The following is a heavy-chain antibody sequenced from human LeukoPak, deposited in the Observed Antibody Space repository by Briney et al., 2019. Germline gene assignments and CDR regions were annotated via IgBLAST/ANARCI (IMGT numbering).Heavy chain of an antibody. J-gene: IGHJ6*03. CDR1: GFTFTDYS. Sequence: GGSLTLSCAPSGFTFTDYSMNWVRQAPGKGLEWVAHISTGSAYTHYTDSVKGRFTISRDNRKNLLYLQMSSLGAEDTAVYYCARDGSGFYHYYYMDVWGKGTTVTVSS. D-gene: IGHD6-25*01. CDR2: ISTGSAYT. CDR3: ARDGSGFYHYYYMDV. V-gene: IGHV3-21*01.